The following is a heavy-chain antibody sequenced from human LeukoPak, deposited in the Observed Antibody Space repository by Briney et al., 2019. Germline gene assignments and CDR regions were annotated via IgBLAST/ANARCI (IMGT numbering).Heavy chain of an antibody. CDR2: ISGSGGST. CDR3: AKGRYCSSTSCEFPDY. V-gene: IGHV3-23*01. D-gene: IGHD2-2*01. CDR1: GFTFSSYA. Sequence: PGGSLRLSCAASGFTFSSYAMSWVRQAPGKGLEWVSAISGSGGSTYYADSVKGRFTISRDNSKNTLYLQMNSLRAEDTAVYYCAKGRYCSSTSCEFPDYWGQGTLVTVSS. J-gene: IGHJ4*02.